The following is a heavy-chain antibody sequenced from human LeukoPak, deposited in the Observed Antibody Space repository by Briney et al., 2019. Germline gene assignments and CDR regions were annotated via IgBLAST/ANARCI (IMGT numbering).Heavy chain of an antibody. D-gene: IGHD1-1*01. CDR1: AVSISSYY. Sequence: PSETLSLTCTVSAVSISSYYWSWIRQPPGKGLEWIGYIYYTESTNYNPFLKSRVTISLDPSKNHFSLKLSSVTAADTAVYYCARGSWKFDPWGQGTLVTVSS. V-gene: IGHV4-59*01. J-gene: IGHJ5*02. CDR3: ARGSWKFDP. CDR2: IYYTEST.